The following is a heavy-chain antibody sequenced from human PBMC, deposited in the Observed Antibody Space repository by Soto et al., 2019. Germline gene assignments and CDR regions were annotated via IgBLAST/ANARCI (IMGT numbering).Heavy chain of an antibody. CDR3: ARDGEWRSHIPMVRGTIINSHFDC. J-gene: IGHJ4*02. V-gene: IGHV1-46*01. CDR1: GYTFTSYY. Sequence: ASVKVSCKASGYTFTSYYIHWVRQAPGQGLEWMGIINPSDGVPSYTQKFQGRVTMTRDTSTSTVYMDLSSLRSEDTAVYYCARDGEWRSHIPMVRGTIINSHFDCWGQGTLVTVSS. D-gene: IGHD3-10*01. CDR2: INPSDGVP.